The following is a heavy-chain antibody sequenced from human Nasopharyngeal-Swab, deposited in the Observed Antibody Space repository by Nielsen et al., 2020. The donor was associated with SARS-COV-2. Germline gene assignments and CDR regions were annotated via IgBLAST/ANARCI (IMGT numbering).Heavy chain of an antibody. CDR2: INTDGSST. V-gene: IGHV3-74*01. D-gene: IGHD4-23*01. Sequence: GESLKISCAASGFTFSSYAMHWVRQAPGKGLVWVSRINTDGSSTNYADSVKGRFTISRDNAKNTVYLQMNSLRAEDTAVYYCARGGYGNYYYYYYYMDVWGKGTTVTVSS. J-gene: IGHJ6*03. CDR1: GFTFSSYA. CDR3: ARGGYGNYYYYYYYMDV.